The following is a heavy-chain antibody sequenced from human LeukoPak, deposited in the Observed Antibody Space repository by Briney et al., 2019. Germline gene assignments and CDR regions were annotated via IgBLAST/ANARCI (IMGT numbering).Heavy chain of an antibody. Sequence: SETLSLTCTVSGGSISSSSYYWGWIRQPPGKGLGWIGSIYYSGSTYYNPSLKSRVTISVDTSKNQFSLKLSSVTAADTAVYYCARLGYSGSYGDAFDIWGQGTMVTVSS. J-gene: IGHJ3*02. D-gene: IGHD1-26*01. CDR3: ARLGYSGSYGDAFDI. CDR1: GGSISSSSYY. CDR2: IYYSGST. V-gene: IGHV4-39*01.